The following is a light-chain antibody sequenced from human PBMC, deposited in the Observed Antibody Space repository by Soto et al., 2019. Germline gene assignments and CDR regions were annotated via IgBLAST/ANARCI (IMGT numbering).Light chain of an antibody. V-gene: IGLV1-44*01. CDR3: AAWDDSLVV. J-gene: IGLJ3*02. CDR1: SSNIGSNA. CDR2: SNS. Sequence: QSVLTQPPSASGTPGQRVTSSCSGSSSNIGSNAVNWYQHLPGTAPKLLMYSNSHRPLGVPDLFSGSKSVTSASLAISGLQSEDEADYYCAAWDDSLVVFGGGTKLTVL.